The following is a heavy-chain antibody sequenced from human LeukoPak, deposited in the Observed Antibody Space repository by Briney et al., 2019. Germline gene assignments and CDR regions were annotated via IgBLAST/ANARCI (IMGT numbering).Heavy chain of an antibody. J-gene: IGHJ3*02. Sequence: GGSLRLSCAASGFTFSSYAMSWVRQAPGKGLEWVSAISGSGNSTYYADSVKGRFTISRDNSKNTLYLQMNSLRAEDTAVYYCAKDQALLWFGELLGAFDIWGQGTMVTVSS. D-gene: IGHD3-10*01. V-gene: IGHV3-23*01. CDR2: ISGSGNST. CDR1: GFTFSSYA. CDR3: AKDQALLWFGELLGAFDI.